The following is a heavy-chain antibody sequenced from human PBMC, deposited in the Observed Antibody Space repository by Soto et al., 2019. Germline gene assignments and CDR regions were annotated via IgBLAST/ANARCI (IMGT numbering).Heavy chain of an antibody. Sequence: QVQLVQSGAEVKKPGASVKVSCKASGYTFTSYGISWVRQAPGQGLEWMGWISAYNGNTNYAQKHQGRVTMTTDTSTSTAYMELRRLRSDDTAVYYCARTDQRGYCSGGSCYVLDYWGQGTMVTVSS. D-gene: IGHD2-15*01. V-gene: IGHV1-18*01. CDR3: ARTDQRGYCSGGSCYVLDY. CDR2: ISAYNGNT. CDR1: GYTFTSYG. J-gene: IGHJ4*02.